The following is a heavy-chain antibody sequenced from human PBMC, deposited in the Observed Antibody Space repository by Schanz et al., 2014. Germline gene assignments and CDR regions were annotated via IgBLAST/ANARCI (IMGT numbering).Heavy chain of an antibody. V-gene: IGHV4-61*02. CDR3: ARDVGGCSSSASCYAFEI. J-gene: IGHJ3*02. D-gene: IGHD2-2*01. CDR1: GGSISSGSYY. CDR2: IYTSGST. Sequence: QVQLQESGPGLVKPSQTLSLTCTVSGGSISSGSYYWSWIRQPAGKGLEWIGRIYTSGSTNYNPPLKSRVPRAETTSKNHFSKNLSAVTAADTAVYYCARDVGGCSSSASCYAFEIWGQGTMVTVSS.